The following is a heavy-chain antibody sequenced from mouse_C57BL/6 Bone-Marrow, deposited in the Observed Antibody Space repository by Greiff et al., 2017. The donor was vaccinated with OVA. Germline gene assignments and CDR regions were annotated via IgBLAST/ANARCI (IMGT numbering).Heavy chain of an antibody. V-gene: IGHV1-64*01. D-gene: IGHD1-1*01. CDR3: ARSTYYYGSSLGD. CDR1: GYTFTSYW. J-gene: IGHJ2*01. Sequence: QVQLQQPGAELVKPGASVTLSCKASGYTFTSYWMHWVKQRPGQGLEWIGMIHPNSGSTNYTAKFKSKATLTGDKSSSKDYMELSSLTSEDSAVYYCARSTYYYGSSLGDWGQGTTLTVSS. CDR2: IHPNSGST.